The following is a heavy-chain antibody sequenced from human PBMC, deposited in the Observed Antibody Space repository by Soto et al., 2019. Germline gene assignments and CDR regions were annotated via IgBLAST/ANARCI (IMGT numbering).Heavy chain of an antibody. Sequence: QVQLVESGGGVVQPGRSLRLSCAASGFTFSSYGMHWVRQAPGKGLEWVAVISYDGSNKYYADSVKGRFTISRDNSKNTLYLQMNSLRAEDTAVYYCAKDRSPSGWYGYGMDVW. J-gene: IGHJ6*01. V-gene: IGHV3-30*18. CDR1: GFTFSSYG. D-gene: IGHD6-19*01. CDR3: AKDRSPSGWYGYGMDV. CDR2: ISYDGSNK.